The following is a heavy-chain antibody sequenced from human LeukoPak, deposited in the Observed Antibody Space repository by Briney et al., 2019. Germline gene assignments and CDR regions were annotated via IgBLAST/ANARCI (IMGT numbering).Heavy chain of an antibody. CDR2: SRDKANSYTT. Sequence: PGGSLRLSCAASGFTFSDAWMTWVRQAPGKGLEWVGRSRDKANSYTTEYAASVKGRFTISRDDSRNSLYLQVNSLRSEDTAVYYCGRVDYDVSVIDHWGQGTLVAVSS. J-gene: IGHJ4*02. D-gene: IGHD3-16*01. CDR1: GFTFSDAW. V-gene: IGHV3-72*01. CDR3: GRVDYDVSVIDH.